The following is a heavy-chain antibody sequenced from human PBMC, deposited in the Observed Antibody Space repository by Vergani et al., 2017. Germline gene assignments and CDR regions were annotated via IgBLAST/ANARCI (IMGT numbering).Heavy chain of an antibody. CDR2: ISSSSSYI. CDR3: ANPTEGIAARDFDY. D-gene: IGHD6-6*01. Sequence: EVQLVESGGGLVKPGGSLRLSCAASGFTFSSYSMNWVRQAPGKGLEWVSSISSSSSYIYYADSVKGRFTISRDNAKNSLYLQMNSLRAEDTAVYYCANPTEGIAARDFDYWGQGTLVTVSS. J-gene: IGHJ4*02. CDR1: GFTFSSYS. V-gene: IGHV3-21*04.